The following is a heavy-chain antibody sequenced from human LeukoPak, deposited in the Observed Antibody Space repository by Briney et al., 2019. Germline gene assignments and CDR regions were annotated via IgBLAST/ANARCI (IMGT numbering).Heavy chain of an antibody. CDR1: GFTFSDYW. Sequence: QPGGSLRLSCVASGFTFSDYWIHWVRQAPGKGLVWVSRISSDGDTTNYADPVKGRFTISRDNAKNTLYLQMNSLRVEDTAVYYCARDRGPRTGFMVREAYDYWGQGTLVTVSS. D-gene: IGHD3-10*01. J-gene: IGHJ4*02. CDR3: ARDRGPRTGFMVREAYDY. V-gene: IGHV3-74*01. CDR2: ISSDGDTT.